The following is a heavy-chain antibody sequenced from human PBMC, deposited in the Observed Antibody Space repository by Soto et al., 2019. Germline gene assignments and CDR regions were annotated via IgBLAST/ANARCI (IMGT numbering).Heavy chain of an antibody. V-gene: IGHV4-31*01. CDR2: IYYSGST. D-gene: IGHD3-10*01. CDR1: GGSISSGGYY. J-gene: IGHJ5*02. CDR3: ARAVWFGELSNWFDP. Sequence: QVQLQESGPGLVKPSQTLSLTCTVSGGSISSGGYYWSWIRQHPGKGLEWIGYIYYSGSTYYNPSLKSLVTISVDTSKNQFPLKLSSVTAADTAVYYCARAVWFGELSNWFDPWGQGTLVTVSS.